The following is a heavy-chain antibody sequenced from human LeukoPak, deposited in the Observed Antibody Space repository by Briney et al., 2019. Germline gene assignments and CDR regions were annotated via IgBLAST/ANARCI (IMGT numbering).Heavy chain of an antibody. V-gene: IGHV3-7*01. J-gene: IGHJ5*02. Sequence: GGSLRLSCAASGFTFNDYTMSWVRQAPGKGLEWVAKMKEDGSDIYYVDSVRGRFTISRDNAKDSLYLQMNGLRADDTAVYYCARGGAVAGRFDPWGQGTQVTVSS. D-gene: IGHD6-19*01. CDR1: GFTFNDYT. CDR3: ARGGAVAGRFDP. CDR2: MKEDGSDI.